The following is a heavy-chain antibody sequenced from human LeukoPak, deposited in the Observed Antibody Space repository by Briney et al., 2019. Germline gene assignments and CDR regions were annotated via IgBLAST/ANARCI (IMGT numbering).Heavy chain of an antibody. Sequence: MASETLSLTCTVSGGSISSYYWSWIRQPPGKGLEWIGYIYYSGSTNYNPSLKSRVTISVDTSKNQFSLKLSSVTAADTAVHYCARAEVLPDFYDTSGGFDYWGQGTLVTVSS. CDR2: IYYSGST. CDR3: ARAEVLPDFYDTSGGFDY. D-gene: IGHD3-22*01. V-gene: IGHV4-59*01. J-gene: IGHJ4*02. CDR1: GGSISSYY.